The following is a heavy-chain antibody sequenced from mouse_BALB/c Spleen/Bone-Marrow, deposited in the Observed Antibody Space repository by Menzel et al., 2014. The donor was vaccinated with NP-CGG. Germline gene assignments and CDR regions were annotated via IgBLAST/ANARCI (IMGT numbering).Heavy chain of an antibody. J-gene: IGHJ3*02. Sequence: LEESGGRLVTPGTPLTLTCTVSGVDLSTNTMSWVRQAPGKGLEWIGIIGDSAGTYYARWAKGRFTVSKTSTTVDLKITSPTTEDTATYFCGRYVTSSGYYDLWGQGTLVTVS. CDR3: GRYVTSSGYYDL. V-gene: IGHV5-6-5*01. D-gene: IGHD2-12*01. CDR2: IGDSAGT. CDR1: GVDLSTNT.